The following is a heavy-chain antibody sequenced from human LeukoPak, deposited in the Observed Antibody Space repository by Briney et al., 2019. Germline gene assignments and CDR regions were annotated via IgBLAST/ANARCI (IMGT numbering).Heavy chain of an antibody. CDR2: ISAYNGNT. CDR3: ARVTSGVMVYADFKY. Sequence: ASVKVSCKASGYTFTSYGISWVRQAPGQGLEWMGWISAYNGNTNYAQKLQGRVTMTTDTSTSTAYMELRSLRSDDTAVYYCARVTSGVMVYADFKYWGQGTLVTVSS. D-gene: IGHD2-8*01. V-gene: IGHV1-18*01. J-gene: IGHJ4*02. CDR1: GYTFTSYG.